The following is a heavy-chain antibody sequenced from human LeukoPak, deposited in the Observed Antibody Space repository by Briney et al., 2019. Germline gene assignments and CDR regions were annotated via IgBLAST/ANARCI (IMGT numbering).Heavy chain of an antibody. Sequence: QAGGSLRLSCAASGFTFSSYVMSWVRQAPGKGLEWVSAISGSGVSTYYADSVKGRFTSSRDNSKNTLYLQMNRLRAEDTAVYYCAKEGCSSASCPCDFWGQGTLVTVSS. J-gene: IGHJ4*02. V-gene: IGHV3-23*01. D-gene: IGHD2-2*01. CDR1: GFTFSSYV. CDR2: ISGSGVST. CDR3: AKEGCSSASCPCDF.